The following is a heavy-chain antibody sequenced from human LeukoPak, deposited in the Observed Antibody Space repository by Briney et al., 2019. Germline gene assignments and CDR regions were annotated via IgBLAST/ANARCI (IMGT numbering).Heavy chain of an antibody. CDR2: INPNSGGT. J-gene: IGHJ5*02. CDR3: ARAHLIAAAGYNWFDP. Sequence: ASVKVSCKASGYTFTDYYMHWVRQAPGQGLEWMGWINPNSGGTNYAQKLQGRVTMTRDTSISTAYMELSRLRSDDTAVYYCARAHLIAAAGYNWFDPWGQGTLVTVSS. V-gene: IGHV1-2*02. D-gene: IGHD6-13*01. CDR1: GYTFTDYY.